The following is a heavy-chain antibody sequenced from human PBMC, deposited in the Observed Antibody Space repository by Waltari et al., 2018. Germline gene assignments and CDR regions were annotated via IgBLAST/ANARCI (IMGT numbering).Heavy chain of an antibody. J-gene: IGHJ6*03. CDR2: IYYSGST. V-gene: IGHV4-59*01. CDR3: AGTSSYYYYYYYMDV. Sequence: QVQLQESGPGLVKPSETLSLTCTVSGGSISSYYWSWIRQPPGKGLEWIGYIYYSGSTNYNPSLKSRVTISVDTSKNQFSLKLSSVTAADTAVYYCAGTSSYYYYYYYMDVWGKGTTVTISS. D-gene: IGHD1-1*01. CDR1: GGSISSYY.